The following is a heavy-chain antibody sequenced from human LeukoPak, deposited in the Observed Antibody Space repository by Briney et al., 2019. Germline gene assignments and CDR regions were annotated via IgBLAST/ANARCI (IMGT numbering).Heavy chain of an antibody. CDR3: ARSKGIRVIDY. CDR2: INPNGGGT. D-gene: IGHD3-16*02. Sequence: ASVKVSCKASGYTFTSYYIHWVRQAPGQGLEWMGMINPNGGGTNYAQKFQDRVIMTSDTSTSTVYMEVSSLTSEAMAVYYCARSKGIRVIDYWGQGTLVTVSS. CDR1: GYTFTSYY. J-gene: IGHJ4*02. V-gene: IGHV1-46*01.